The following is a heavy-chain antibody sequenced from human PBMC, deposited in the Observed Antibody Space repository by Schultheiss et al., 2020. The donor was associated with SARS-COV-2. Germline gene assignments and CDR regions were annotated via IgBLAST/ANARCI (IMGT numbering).Heavy chain of an antibody. Sequence: SVKVSCKASGDTFSRYAISWVRQAPGQGLEWMGRIIPIFGIANYAQKFQGRVTITADESTSTAYMELSSLRSEDTAVYYCASADRYGGPDYWGQGTLVTVSS. CDR1: GDTFSRYA. CDR3: ASADRYGGPDY. CDR2: IIPIFGIA. D-gene: IGHD4-23*01. V-gene: IGHV1-69*13. J-gene: IGHJ4*02.